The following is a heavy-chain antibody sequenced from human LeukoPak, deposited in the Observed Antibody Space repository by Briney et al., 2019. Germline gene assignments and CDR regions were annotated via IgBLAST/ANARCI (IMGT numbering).Heavy chain of an antibody. CDR2: IIPIFGTA. D-gene: IGHD1-26*01. V-gene: IGHV1-69*05. J-gene: IGHJ4*02. CDR1: GGTFSSYA. Sequence: SVKVSCKASGGTFSSYAIGWVRQAPGQGLEWMGGIIPIFGTANYAQKFQGRVTITTDESTSTAYMELSSLRSEDTAVYYCARGGRRREPWDYWGQGTLVTVSS. CDR3: ARGGRRREPWDY.